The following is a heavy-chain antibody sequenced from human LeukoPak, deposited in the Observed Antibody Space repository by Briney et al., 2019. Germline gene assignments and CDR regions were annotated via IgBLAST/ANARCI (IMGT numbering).Heavy chain of an antibody. Sequence: ASETLSLTCAVYGGSFSGYYWSWIRQPPGKGLEWIGEINHSGSTNYNPSLKSRVTISVDTSKNQFSLKLSSVTAADTAVYYCARADSSSTSCYTGGFDYWGQGTLVTVSS. CDR2: INHSGST. CDR3: ARADSSSTSCYTGGFDY. J-gene: IGHJ4*02. V-gene: IGHV4-34*01. CDR1: GGSFSGYY. D-gene: IGHD2-2*02.